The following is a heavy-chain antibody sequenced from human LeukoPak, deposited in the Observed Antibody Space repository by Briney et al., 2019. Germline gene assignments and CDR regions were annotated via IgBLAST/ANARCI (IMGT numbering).Heavy chain of an antibody. Sequence: PSQTLSLTCTVSGGSISSGSYCWSWIRQPAGKGLEWIGHIYTSGSTNYNPSLKSRVTISVDTSKNQFSLKLSSVTAADTAVYYCARGQRRYSQNTETYYYYYYMDVWGKGTTVTVSS. D-gene: IGHD5-18*01. V-gene: IGHV4-61*09. J-gene: IGHJ6*03. CDR1: GGSISSGSYC. CDR3: ARGQRRYSQNTETYYYYYYMDV. CDR2: IYTSGST.